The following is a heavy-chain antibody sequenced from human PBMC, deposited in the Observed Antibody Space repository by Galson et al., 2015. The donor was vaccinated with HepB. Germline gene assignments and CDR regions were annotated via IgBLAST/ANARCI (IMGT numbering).Heavy chain of an antibody. CDR1: GYTFSSFS. CDR2: ISGYNGNT. Sequence: SVKVSCKASGYTFSSFSLSWVRQVPGQGLEWMGWISGYNGNTRYGENFQGRVSMTTDTSTNTAYMELTGLRSDDTGIYYCVRDSTSTYCSAISWPIGGWFDTWGQGTLVIVSS. CDR3: VRDSTSTYCSAISWPIGGWFDT. J-gene: IGHJ5*02. D-gene: IGHD2-21*01. V-gene: IGHV1-18*01.